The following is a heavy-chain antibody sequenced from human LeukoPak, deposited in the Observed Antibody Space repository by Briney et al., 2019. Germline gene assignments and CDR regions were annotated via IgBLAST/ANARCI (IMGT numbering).Heavy chain of an antibody. V-gene: IGHV3-66*01. D-gene: IGHD2-8*01. Sequence: PGGSLRLSCAASGFTVSSNFMAWVRQAPGKGLEWVSVIYGGGSTFYADSVKGRSTISRDKAKNSLYLQMNSLRAEDTAVYYCARGGSNGSMIYWGQGTLVTVSS. CDR2: IYGGGST. J-gene: IGHJ4*02. CDR1: GFTVSSNF. CDR3: ARGGSNGSMIY.